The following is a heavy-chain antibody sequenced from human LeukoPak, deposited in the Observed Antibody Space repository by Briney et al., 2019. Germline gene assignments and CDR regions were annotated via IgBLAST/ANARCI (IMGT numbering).Heavy chain of an antibody. J-gene: IGHJ4*02. D-gene: IGHD2-2*01. CDR3: ERSRGDIVVVPAANY. Sequence: PGGSLRLSCAASGFTFSSYAMHWVRQAPGKGLEWVAVISYDGSNKYYADSVKGRFTISRDNSKNNLYLQMNSLRAEDTAVYYSERSRGDIVVVPAANYWGQGTLVTVSS. V-gene: IGHV3-30-3*01. CDR1: GFTFSSYA. CDR2: ISYDGSNK.